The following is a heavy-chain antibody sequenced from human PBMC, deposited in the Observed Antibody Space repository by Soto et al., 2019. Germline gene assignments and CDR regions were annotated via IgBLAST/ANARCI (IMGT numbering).Heavy chain of an antibody. V-gene: IGHV3-13*01. CDR3: ARDSAHHAFDI. J-gene: IGHJ3*02. CDR2: IGTAGDT. CDR1: GFTFSSYD. Sequence: GGSLRLSCAASGFTFSSYDMHWVRQATGKGLEWVSAIGTAGDTYYPGSVKGRFTISRENAKNSLYLQMNSLRAGDTAVYYCARDSAHHAFDIWGQGTMVTVSS.